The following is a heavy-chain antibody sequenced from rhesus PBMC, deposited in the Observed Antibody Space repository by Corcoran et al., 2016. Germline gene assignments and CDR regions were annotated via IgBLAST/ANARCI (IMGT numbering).Heavy chain of an antibody. J-gene: IGHJ6*01. D-gene: IGHD3-3*01. CDR1: GFTFGSYA. CDR3: ARGSNYNIWTGYYLGGLDS. V-gene: IGHV1-198*02. CDR2: IIPLVGIT. Sequence: QVQLVQSGAEVKKPGASVKVSCKASGFTFGSYAISWVRQAPGQGLEWRGVIIPLVGITNYAEKFQGRVTITAHTSTSTAYMERSSLRAEDTAVYYCARGSNYNIWTGYYLGGLDSWGQGVVVTVAS.